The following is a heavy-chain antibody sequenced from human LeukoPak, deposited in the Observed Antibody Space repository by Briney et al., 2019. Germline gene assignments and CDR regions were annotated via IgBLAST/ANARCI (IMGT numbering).Heavy chain of an antibody. V-gene: IGHV4-61*01. D-gene: IGHD6-13*01. CDR2: IYYSGST. Sequence: SQTLSLTCTVSGGSISSGSYYWSWIRQPPGKGLEWIGYIYYSGSTNYNPSLKSRVTISVDTSKNQFSLKLSSVTAADTAVYYCARLESAAGTIDYWGQGTLVTVSS. CDR1: GGSISSGSYY. CDR3: ARLESAAGTIDY. J-gene: IGHJ4*02.